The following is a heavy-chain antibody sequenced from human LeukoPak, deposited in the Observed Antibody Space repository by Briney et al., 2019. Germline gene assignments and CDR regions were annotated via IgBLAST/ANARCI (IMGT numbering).Heavy chain of an antibody. CDR2: MSHNRGT. CDR1: GHSISTGYF. J-gene: IGHJ6*04. CDR3: ASYYASGVSAYNYYGMDV. V-gene: IGHV4-38-2*01. Sequence: SETLSLTCAVSGHSISTGYFWGWIRQPPGKGLEWIGSMSHNRGTYYNPSLKSRVTISMDTSKNQISLRLTSVTAADTAVYYCASYYASGVSAYNYYGMDVWGKGTTVTVSS. D-gene: IGHD3-10*01.